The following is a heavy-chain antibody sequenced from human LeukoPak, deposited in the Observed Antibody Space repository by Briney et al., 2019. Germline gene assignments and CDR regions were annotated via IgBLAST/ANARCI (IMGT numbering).Heavy chain of an antibody. V-gene: IGHV3-7*01. CDR1: GFTFSSYA. Sequence: GGSLRLSCAAPGFTFSSYAMSWVRQAPGKGLEWVANIKQDGSEKYYVDSVKGRSTISRDNAKNSLYLQMNSLRAEDTAVYYCARDFDIWGQGTMVTVSS. CDR3: ARDFDI. J-gene: IGHJ3*02. CDR2: IKQDGSEK.